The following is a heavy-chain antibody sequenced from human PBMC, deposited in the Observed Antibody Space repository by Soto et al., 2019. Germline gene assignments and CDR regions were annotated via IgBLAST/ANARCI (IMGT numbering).Heavy chain of an antibody. D-gene: IGHD4-17*01. J-gene: IGHJ4*02. Sequence: GASVKVSCKASGGTFSSYAISWLRQAPGQGLEWMGGIIPIFGTANYAQKFQGRVTITADESTSTAYMELSSPRSEDTAVYYYATSLDNDYGVFGPPDYWGQGTLVTVSS. CDR1: GGTFSSYA. V-gene: IGHV1-69*13. CDR3: ATSLDNDYGVFGPPDY. CDR2: IIPIFGTA.